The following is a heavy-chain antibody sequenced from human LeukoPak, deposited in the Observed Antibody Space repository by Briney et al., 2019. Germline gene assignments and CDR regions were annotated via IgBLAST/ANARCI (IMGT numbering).Heavy chain of an antibody. Sequence: GGSLRLSCAASGFTFTSYSMNWVRQAPGKGLEWVSTISGGGGSTYYADSVKGRFTISRDNSKNTLYLQVNSLRAEDTAVYYCAKQLGYCSDGSCYFPYWGQGTLVTVSS. V-gene: IGHV3-23*01. CDR1: GFTFTSYS. CDR3: AKQLGYCSDGSCYFPY. D-gene: IGHD2-15*01. J-gene: IGHJ4*02. CDR2: ISGGGGST.